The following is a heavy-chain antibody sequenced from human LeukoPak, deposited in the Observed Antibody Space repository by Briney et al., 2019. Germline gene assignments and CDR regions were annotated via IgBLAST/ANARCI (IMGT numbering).Heavy chain of an antibody. Sequence: SETLSLTCAVYGGSFSGYYWSWVRQPPGKGLIWMGETSHSGNTNYDPSLKSRLTISVDTSKNQFSLKFTSVTAADTAVYFCARTNPQLWYGGYYYYVDVWGKGTTVTASS. CDR1: GGSFSGYY. V-gene: IGHV4-34*01. CDR3: ARTNPQLWYGGYYYYVDV. J-gene: IGHJ6*03. D-gene: IGHD3-10*01. CDR2: TSHSGNT.